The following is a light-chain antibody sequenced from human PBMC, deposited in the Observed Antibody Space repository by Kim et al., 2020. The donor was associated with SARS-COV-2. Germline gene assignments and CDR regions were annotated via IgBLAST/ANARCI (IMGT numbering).Light chain of an antibody. Sequence: SSELTQDPAVSVALGQTVRITCQGDSLRSYYASWYQQKPGQAPILVIFGKNNRPSGIPDRFSGSSSGNTASLTITGAQAEDDADYYCNSRDSSVNHLIFG. J-gene: IGLJ2*01. CDR1: SLRSYY. CDR2: GKN. V-gene: IGLV3-19*01. CDR3: NSRDSSVNHLI.